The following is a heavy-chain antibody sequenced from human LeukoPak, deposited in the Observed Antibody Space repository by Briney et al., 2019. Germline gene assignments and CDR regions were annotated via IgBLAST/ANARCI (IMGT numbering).Heavy chain of an antibody. J-gene: IGHJ4*02. Sequence: GGSLRLSCAASGLTFNSYGFHRVRQAPGKGLEWVAVIWYDGSNIHYAESVKGRFTISRDNSRDTLYLHMNSLRPEDTAVYYCARDFYTGMFDYWGQGTLVTVSS. CDR2: IWYDGSNI. CDR3: ARDFYTGMFDY. V-gene: IGHV3-33*01. D-gene: IGHD3-10*02. CDR1: GLTFNSYG.